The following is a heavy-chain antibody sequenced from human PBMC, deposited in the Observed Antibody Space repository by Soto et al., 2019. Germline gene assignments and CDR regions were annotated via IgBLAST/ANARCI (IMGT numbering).Heavy chain of an antibody. Sequence: SETLSLTCTVSGGSISSSSYYWGWIRQPPGKGLEWIGSIYYSGSTYYNPSLKSRVTISVDTSKNQFSLKLSSVTAADTAVYYCARHSETVGLFDPWGQGTLVTVSS. CDR2: IYYSGST. CDR3: ARHSETVGLFDP. D-gene: IGHD1-1*01. V-gene: IGHV4-39*01. CDR1: GGSISSSSYY. J-gene: IGHJ5*02.